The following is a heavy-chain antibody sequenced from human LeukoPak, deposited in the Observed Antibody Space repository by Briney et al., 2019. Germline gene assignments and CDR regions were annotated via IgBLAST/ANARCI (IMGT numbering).Heavy chain of an antibody. CDR2: INHSGSP. V-gene: IGHV4-34*01. CDR3: ARGLGYCSNGVCYTFAY. D-gene: IGHD2-8*01. J-gene: IGHJ4*02. Sequence: SETLSLTCAVYGGSFSGYYWSWIRQPPGKGLEWIGEINHSGSPNYNPSLKSRVTISIDTSKNQFSLKLSPVTAADTAVYYCARGLGYCSNGVCYTFAYWGQGTLVTVSS. CDR1: GGSFSGYY.